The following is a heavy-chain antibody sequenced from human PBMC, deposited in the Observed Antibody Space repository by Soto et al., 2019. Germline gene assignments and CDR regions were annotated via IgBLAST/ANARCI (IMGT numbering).Heavy chain of an antibody. CDR1: GFTVSGNY. J-gene: IGHJ4*02. D-gene: IGHD6-6*01. V-gene: IGHV3-53*02. CDR3: ASTRGSSYDY. CDR2: IYNGGGI. Sequence: EVQLVETGGGLIQPGGSLRLSCAASGFTVSGNYMSWVRQAPGKGLEWVSVIYNGGGIYYADSVKGRFTISRDNSKNTLYLQMTSLRAEDTVVYYCASTRGSSYDYWGQGTLVTVSS.